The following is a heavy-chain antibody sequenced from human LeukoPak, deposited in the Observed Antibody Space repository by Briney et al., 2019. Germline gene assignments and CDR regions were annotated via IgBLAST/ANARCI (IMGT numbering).Heavy chain of an antibody. CDR1: GYTFTSYG. D-gene: IGHD2-21*02. CDR2: ISAYNGNT. CDR3: AREGCGGDCWIDY. Sequence: ASVKVSCKASGYTFTSYGISWVRQAPGQGLEWMGWISAYNGNTNYAQKLQGRVTMTRDTSISTAYMELSRLRSDDTAVYYCAREGCGGDCWIDYWGQGTLVTVSS. V-gene: IGHV1-18*01. J-gene: IGHJ4*02.